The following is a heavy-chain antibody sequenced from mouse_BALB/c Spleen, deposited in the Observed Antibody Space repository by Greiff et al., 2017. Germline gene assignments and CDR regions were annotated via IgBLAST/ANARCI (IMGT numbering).Heavy chain of an antibody. Sequence: VQLQESGPGLVAPSQSLSITCTVSGFSLTGYGVNWVRQPPGKGLEWLGMIWGDGSTDYNSALKSRLSISKDNSKSQVFLKMNSLQTDDTARYYCARDSLRFLYAMDYWGQGTSVTVSS. CDR3: ARDSLRFLYAMDY. J-gene: IGHJ4*01. CDR1: GFSLTGYG. D-gene: IGHD1-1*01. CDR2: IWGDGST. V-gene: IGHV2-6-7*01.